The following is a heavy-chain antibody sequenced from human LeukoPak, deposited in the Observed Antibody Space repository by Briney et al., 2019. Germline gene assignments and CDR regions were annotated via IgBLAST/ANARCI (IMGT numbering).Heavy chain of an antibody. D-gene: IGHD2-15*01. CDR3: ARSVVEVVVAANDY. J-gene: IGHJ4*02. Sequence: GGSLRLSCAASGFTFDDYGMSWVRQAPGKGLEWVSGINWNGGSTGYVDSVKGRFTISRDNAKNSLYLQMNSLRAEDTALYYCARSVVEVVVAANDYWGQGTLVTVSS. V-gene: IGHV3-20*04. CDR1: GFTFDDYG. CDR2: INWNGGST.